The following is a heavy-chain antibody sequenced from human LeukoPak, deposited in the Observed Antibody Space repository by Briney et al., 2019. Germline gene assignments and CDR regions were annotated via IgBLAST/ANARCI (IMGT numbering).Heavy chain of an antibody. Sequence: PGGSLRLSCAASGFTFSDYTMNWVRQAPGKGLEWVSSITGRSGYIYYADSVKGRFTISRDNAKNSLYLQMNNLGAEDTAVYYCARVVDWGQGTLVTVSS. CDR2: ITGRSGYI. V-gene: IGHV3-21*01. CDR3: ARVVD. D-gene: IGHD2-21*01. CDR1: GFTFSDYT. J-gene: IGHJ4*02.